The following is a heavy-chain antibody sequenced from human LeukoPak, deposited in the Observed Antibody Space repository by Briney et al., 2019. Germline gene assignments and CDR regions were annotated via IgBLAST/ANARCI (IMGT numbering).Heavy chain of an antibody. CDR2: IYWDDDK. CDR3: AHRRNYYDTSGTLDY. Sequence: SGPTLVKPTQALALTFTFSGFSLSTSGVGVGWVRQPPGKALDWLAFIYWDDDKRYSPSLKSRLTITKDTSKNQVVLTMTNMDPVDTATYYCAHRRNYYDTSGTLDYWGQGTLVTVSS. D-gene: IGHD3-22*01. J-gene: IGHJ4*02. V-gene: IGHV2-5*02. CDR1: GFSLSTSGVG.